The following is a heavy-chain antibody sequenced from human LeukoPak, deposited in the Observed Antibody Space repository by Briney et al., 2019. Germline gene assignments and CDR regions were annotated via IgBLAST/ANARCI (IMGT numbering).Heavy chain of an antibody. Sequence: VASVKVSCKASGGPFSKYAINWVRQAPGKGLEWMGGIIPALGSSNYAQKFQGRVTLTTDTSTNTAYMEMSSLRSEDTAVYYCARGGPLGGSSWYAGILGYSDFWGQGTLVTVSS. D-gene: IGHD6-13*01. J-gene: IGHJ4*02. CDR2: IIPALGSS. CDR1: GGPFSKYA. V-gene: IGHV1-69*10. CDR3: ARGGPLGGSSWYAGILGYSDF.